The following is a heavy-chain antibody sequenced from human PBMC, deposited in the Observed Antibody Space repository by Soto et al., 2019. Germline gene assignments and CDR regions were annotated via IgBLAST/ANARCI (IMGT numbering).Heavy chain of an antibody. CDR2: IKSKTDGGTT. J-gene: IGHJ5*02. CDR3: TTPEWWNDDGRLEGWFDP. Sequence: GGSLRLSCAASGFTFSNAWMSWVRQAPGKGLEWVGRIKSKTDGGTTDYAAPVKGRFTISRDDSKNTLYLQMNSLKTEDTAVYYCTTPEWWNDDGRLEGWFDPWGQGTLVTVSS. V-gene: IGHV3-15*01. CDR1: GFTFSNAW. D-gene: IGHD1-1*01.